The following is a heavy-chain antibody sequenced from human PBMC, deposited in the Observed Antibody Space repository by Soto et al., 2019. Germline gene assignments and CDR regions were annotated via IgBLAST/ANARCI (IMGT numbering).Heavy chain of an antibody. CDR3: ASGRDCSGGSCYPEGGYDYYYYYMDV. J-gene: IGHJ6*03. Sequence: GGSLRLSCAASGFTFSDYYMSWIRQAPGKGLEWVSYISSSGSTIYYADSVKGRFTISRDNAKNSLYLQMNSLRAEDTAVYYCASGRDCSGGSCYPEGGYDYYYYYMDVWGKGTTVTVSS. CDR1: GFTFSDYY. CDR2: ISSSGSTI. D-gene: IGHD2-15*01. V-gene: IGHV3-11*01.